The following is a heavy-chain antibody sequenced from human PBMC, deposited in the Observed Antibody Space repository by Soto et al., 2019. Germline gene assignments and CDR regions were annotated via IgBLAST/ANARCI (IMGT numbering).Heavy chain of an antibody. CDR3: PNSGYNYGPFDY. CDR1: GDTFKNYA. Sequence: QVQLVQSGAEVRKPGSSVKVSCMASGDTFKNYAISWVRQAPGQGLEWMGGIIPIFGKTDYAKTFHGRVTINGAESTYTADKEFRGLRSDDTALYYGPNSGYNYGPFDYWG. D-gene: IGHD2-15*01. V-gene: IGHV1-69*01. CDR2: IIPIFGKT. J-gene: IGHJ4*01.